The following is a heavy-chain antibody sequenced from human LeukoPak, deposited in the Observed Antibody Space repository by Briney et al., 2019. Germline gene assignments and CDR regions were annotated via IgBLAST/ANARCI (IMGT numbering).Heavy chain of an antibody. Sequence: PSETLSPTCAVYGGSFSGYYWSWIRQPPGKGLEWIGKINHSGSTNYNPSLKSRVTISVDTSKNQFSLKLSSVTAADTAVYYCARARGGYSYGYHYWGQGTLVTVSS. CDR1: GGSFSGYY. D-gene: IGHD5-18*01. CDR2: INHSGST. J-gene: IGHJ4*02. V-gene: IGHV4-34*01. CDR3: ARARGGYSYGYHY.